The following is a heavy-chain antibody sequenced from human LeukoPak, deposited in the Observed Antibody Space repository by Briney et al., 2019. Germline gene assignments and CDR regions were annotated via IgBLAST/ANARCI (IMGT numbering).Heavy chain of an antibody. D-gene: IGHD3-10*01. Sequence: GGSLRLPCAASGFTFSSYAMSWVRQAPGKGLEWVSAISGSGGSTYYADSVKGRFTISRDNSKNTLYLQMNSLRAEDTAVYYCAKYTAPMVRGAKMPPDAFDIWGQGTMVTVSS. CDR2: ISGSGGST. CDR3: AKYTAPMVRGAKMPPDAFDI. V-gene: IGHV3-23*01. CDR1: GFTFSSYA. J-gene: IGHJ3*02.